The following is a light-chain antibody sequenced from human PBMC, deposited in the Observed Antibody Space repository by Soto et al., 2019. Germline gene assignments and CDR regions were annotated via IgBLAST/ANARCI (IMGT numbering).Light chain of an antibody. Sequence: EIVLTQSPGTLSLSPGERATLSCRASQSVSSSYLAWYQQKPGQAPRLLIYGASSRVTGIPDRFSGSGSGTDFTLTISRLEPEDFAVYYCQQYTSSPTVGGGTKVDIK. CDR1: QSVSSSY. CDR2: GAS. CDR3: QQYTSSPT. V-gene: IGKV3-20*01. J-gene: IGKJ4*01.